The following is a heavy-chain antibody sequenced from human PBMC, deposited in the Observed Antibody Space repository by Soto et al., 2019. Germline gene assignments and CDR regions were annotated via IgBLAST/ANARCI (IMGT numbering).Heavy chain of an antibody. CDR2: IVVGSGNT. CDR3: ARELQGLYYFDY. D-gene: IGHD2-15*01. CDR1: GFTFTSSA. Sequence: ASVKVSCKASGFTFTSSAVQWVRQARGQRLEWIGWIVVGSGNTNYAQKFQERVTITRDMSTNTAYMELTSLRSEDTAVYYCARELQGLYYFDYWGQGTLVTVSS. J-gene: IGHJ4*02. V-gene: IGHV1-58*01.